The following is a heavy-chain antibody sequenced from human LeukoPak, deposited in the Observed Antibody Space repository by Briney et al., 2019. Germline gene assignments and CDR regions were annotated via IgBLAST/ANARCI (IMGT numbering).Heavy chain of an antibody. V-gene: IGHV4-34*01. Sequence: PSQTLSLTCAVYGGSFSGYYWSWIRQPPGKGLEWIGEINHSGSTNYNPSLKSRVTISVDTSKNQFSLKLSSVTAADTDVYYCARIIEYYYDSSGYYPRCYFDYWGQGTLVTVSS. CDR1: GGSFSGYY. D-gene: IGHD3-22*01. CDR2: INHSGST. J-gene: IGHJ4*02. CDR3: ARIIEYYYDSSGYYPRCYFDY.